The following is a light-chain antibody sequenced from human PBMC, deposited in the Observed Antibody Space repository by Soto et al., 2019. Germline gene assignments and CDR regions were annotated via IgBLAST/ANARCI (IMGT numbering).Light chain of an antibody. CDR2: DAS. CDR1: QGISSA. V-gene: IGKV1-13*02. J-gene: IGKJ1*01. CDR3: QQFNSYPPSWT. Sequence: AIQLTQSPSSLSASVGDRVTITCRASQGISSALAWYQQKPGKAPKLLIYDASSLESGVPSRFSGSGSGTDFTLTISSLQPEDFAPYYCQQFNSYPPSWTFGQGTKVEIK.